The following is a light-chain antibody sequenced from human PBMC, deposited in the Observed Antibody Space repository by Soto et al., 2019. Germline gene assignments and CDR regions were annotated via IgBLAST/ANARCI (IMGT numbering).Light chain of an antibody. J-gene: IGLJ1*01. Sequence: QSVLTQPSSASGTPGQRVTIACSGSTSNIGVNSVNWFQQLPGTAPKLLIHSNNLRPSGVPDRFSGSKSGTSASLAISGLQSEDEADYYCAAWDDSLTGLYVFGTGTKLTVL. V-gene: IGLV1-44*01. CDR3: AAWDDSLTGLYV. CDR1: TSNIGVNS. CDR2: SNN.